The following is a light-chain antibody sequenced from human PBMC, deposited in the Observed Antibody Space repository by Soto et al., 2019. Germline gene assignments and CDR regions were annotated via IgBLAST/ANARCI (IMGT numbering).Light chain of an antibody. CDR2: KAS. Sequence: DIQMTQSPSTLSGSVGDRVTITCRASQTISSWLAWYQQKPGKAPKLLIYKASTLKSGVPSRFSGSGSGTEFTLTISSLQPGDFATYYCQHYNSYSDAFGQGTKVELK. V-gene: IGKV1-5*03. J-gene: IGKJ1*01. CDR3: QHYNSYSDA. CDR1: QTISSW.